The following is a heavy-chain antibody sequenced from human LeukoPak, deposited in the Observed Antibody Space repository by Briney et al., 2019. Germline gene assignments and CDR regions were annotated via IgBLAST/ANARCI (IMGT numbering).Heavy chain of an antibody. CDR1: GYTFTGYY. J-gene: IGHJ4*02. V-gene: IGHV1-2*02. CDR2: INPNSGGT. D-gene: IGHD6-13*01. Sequence: ASVKVSCKASGYTFTGYYMHWVRQAPGQGLEWMGWINPNSGGTNYAQKFQGRVTMTRDTSISTAYMELSRLRSDDTAAYYCARLSSSWPGVDYWGQGTLVTVSS. CDR3: ARLSSSWPGVDY.